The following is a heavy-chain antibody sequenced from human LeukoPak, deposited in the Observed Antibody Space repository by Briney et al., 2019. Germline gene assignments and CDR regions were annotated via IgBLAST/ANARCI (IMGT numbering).Heavy chain of an antibody. Sequence: ASVKVSCKTSGYTFTSYGISWVRQAPGQGLEWMGRISAYNGNTNYAQKVQGRVTMTTDTSTSTAYMELRSLRSDDTAVYYCARDRTQFTMMAGDAFDIWGQGTMVTVSS. CDR1: GYTFTSYG. V-gene: IGHV1-18*01. CDR2: ISAYNGNT. D-gene: IGHD3-22*01. J-gene: IGHJ3*02. CDR3: ARDRTQFTMMAGDAFDI.